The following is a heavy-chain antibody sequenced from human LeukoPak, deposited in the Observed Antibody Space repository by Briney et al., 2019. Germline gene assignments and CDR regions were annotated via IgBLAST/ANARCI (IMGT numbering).Heavy chain of an antibody. J-gene: IGHJ4*02. D-gene: IGHD6-13*01. V-gene: IGHV3-21*01. CDR3: YSEYSSSWAPFDY. CDR2: ISSSSSYI. Sequence: TTGGSLRLSCAASGFTFSSYGMNWVRQAPGKGLEWVSSISSSSSYIYYADSVKGRFTISRDNAKNSLYLQMNSLRAEDTAVYYCYSEYSSSWAPFDYWGQGTLVTVSS. CDR1: GFTFSSYG.